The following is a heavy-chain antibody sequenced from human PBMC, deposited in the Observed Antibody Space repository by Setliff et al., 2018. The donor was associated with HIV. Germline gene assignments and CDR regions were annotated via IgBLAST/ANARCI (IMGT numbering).Heavy chain of an antibody. J-gene: IGHJ4*02. CDR3: ASLPPLYDSSGYYFDY. CDR1: GGSTDSGSYY. V-gene: IGHV4-39*01. Sequence: SETLSLTCTVSGGSTDSGSYYWAWIRQPPGKGLEWIGSMYYTGSTYYNPSLKSRVTISIDTSKNQFSLKLSSVTAADTAVYYCASLPPLYDSSGYYFDYWGQGTLVTVSS. CDR2: MYYTGST. D-gene: IGHD3-22*01.